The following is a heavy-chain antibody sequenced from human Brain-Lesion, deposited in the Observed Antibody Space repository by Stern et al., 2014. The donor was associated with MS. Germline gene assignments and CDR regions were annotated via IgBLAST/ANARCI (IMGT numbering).Heavy chain of an antibody. Sequence: QVQLVQSGAEVKKPGASVKVSCKTSGYIFTGYYIHWVRQAPGQGLEWMAWINPNTGGPKYAQKFQGRVTMSRDTSISTAYVELSILTSDDTAVYYCARDQRGITIFGVVTDYYYLGMDVWGQGTTVTVSS. J-gene: IGHJ6*02. CDR3: ARDQRGITIFGVVTDYYYLGMDV. V-gene: IGHV1-2*02. CDR2: INPNTGGP. D-gene: IGHD3-3*01. CDR1: GYIFTGYY.